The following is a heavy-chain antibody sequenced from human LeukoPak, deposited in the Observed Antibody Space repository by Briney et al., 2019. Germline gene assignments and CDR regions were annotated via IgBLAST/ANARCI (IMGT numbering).Heavy chain of an antibody. CDR1: GYTFTSYA. CDR2: IIPIFGTA. D-gene: IGHD3-9*01. Sequence: SVKVSCKASGYTFTSYAISWVRQAPGQGLEWMGGIIPIFGTANYAQKFQGRVTITADESTSTAYMELSSLRSEDTAVYYCASWYYDILTGYYSPYGMDVWGQGTTVTVSS. V-gene: IGHV1-69*13. CDR3: ASWYYDILTGYYSPYGMDV. J-gene: IGHJ6*02.